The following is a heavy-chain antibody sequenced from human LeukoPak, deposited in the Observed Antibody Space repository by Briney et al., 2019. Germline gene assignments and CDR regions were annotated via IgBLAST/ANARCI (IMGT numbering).Heavy chain of an antibody. CDR3: ASSYYYGSGSYYDNYYYYMDV. J-gene: IGHJ6*03. CDR1: GYTFTSYG. D-gene: IGHD3-10*01. Sequence: ASVKVSCKASGYTFTSYGISWVRQAPGQGLEWMGWISAYNGNTNYAQKFQGRVTITTDESTSTAYMELSSLRSEDTAVYYCASSYYYGSGSYYDNYYYYMDVWGKGTTVTVSS. V-gene: IGHV1-18*01. CDR2: ISAYNGNT.